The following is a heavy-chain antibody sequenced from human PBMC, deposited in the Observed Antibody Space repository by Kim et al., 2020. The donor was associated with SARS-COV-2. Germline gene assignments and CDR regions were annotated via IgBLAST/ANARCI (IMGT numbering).Heavy chain of an antibody. Sequence: SETLSLTCTVSGGSISSSSYYWGWIRQPPGKGLERIGSIYYSGSTYYNPSLKSRVTISVDTSKNQFSLKLSSVTAADTAVYYCARHVGYCSGGSCYSFDYWGQGTLVTVSS. CDR1: GGSISSSSYY. CDR2: IYYSGST. J-gene: IGHJ4*02. D-gene: IGHD2-15*01. CDR3: ARHVGYCSGGSCYSFDY. V-gene: IGHV4-39*01.